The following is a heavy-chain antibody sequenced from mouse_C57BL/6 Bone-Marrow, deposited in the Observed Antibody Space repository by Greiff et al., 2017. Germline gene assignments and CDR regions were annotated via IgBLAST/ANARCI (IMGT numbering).Heavy chain of an antibody. D-gene: IGHD1-1*01. Sequence: QVQLQQPGAELVMPGASVKLSCKASGYTFTSYWITWVKQRPGQGLEWIGDIYPGSGSTNYNEKFKSKATLTVDTSSSTAYMQLSSLTSEDSAVYYCANYYYGSLDYWGQGTTLTVSS. CDR1: GYTFTSYW. CDR2: IYPGSGST. CDR3: ANYYYGSLDY. J-gene: IGHJ2*01. V-gene: IGHV1-55*01.